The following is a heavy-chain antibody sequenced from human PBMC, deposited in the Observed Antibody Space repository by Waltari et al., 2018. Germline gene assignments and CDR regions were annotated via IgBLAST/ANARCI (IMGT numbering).Heavy chain of an antibody. CDR2: IYHSGST. J-gene: IGHJ3*02. D-gene: IGHD6-13*01. CDR1: YY. V-gene: IGHV4-38-2*01. Sequence: YYWGWIRQPPGKGLEWIGSIYHSGSTYYNPSLKSRVTISVDTSKNQFSLKLSSVTAADTAVYYCARHISWTDAFDIWGQGTMVTVSS. CDR3: ARHISWTDAFDI.